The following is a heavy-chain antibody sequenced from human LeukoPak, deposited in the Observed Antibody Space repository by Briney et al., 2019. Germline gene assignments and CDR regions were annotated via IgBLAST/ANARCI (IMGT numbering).Heavy chain of an antibody. Sequence: SETLSLTCTVSGGSISSYYWSWIRQPPGKGLEWIGYIYTSGSTNYNPSLKSRGTISVDTSKNQFSLKLSSVTAPDTAVYYCARGLWGNDDAFDIWGQGTMVTVSS. CDR2: IYTSGST. D-gene: IGHD1-1*01. J-gene: IGHJ3*02. CDR1: GGSISSYY. CDR3: ARGLWGNDDAFDI. V-gene: IGHV4-4*09.